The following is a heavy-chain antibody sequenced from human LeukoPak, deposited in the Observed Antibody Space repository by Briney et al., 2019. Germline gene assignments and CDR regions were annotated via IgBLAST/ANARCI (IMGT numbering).Heavy chain of an antibody. CDR1: AYSISSGYY. D-gene: IGHD3-22*01. J-gene: IGHJ5*02. Sequence: PSETLSLTCTVSAYSISSGYYWGWIRQPPGKGLEWIGSIYHSGSTYYNPSLKSRVTISVDTSKNQFSLKLSSVTAADTAVYYCARDSLPYYDSSGYNWFDPWGQGTLVTVSS. CDR3: ARDSLPYYDSSGYNWFDP. V-gene: IGHV4-38-2*02. CDR2: IYHSGST.